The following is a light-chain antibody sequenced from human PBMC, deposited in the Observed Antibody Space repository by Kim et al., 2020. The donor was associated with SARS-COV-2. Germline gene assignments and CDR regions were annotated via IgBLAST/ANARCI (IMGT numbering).Light chain of an antibody. J-gene: IGLJ3*02. Sequence: QLVVTQSPSASASLGASVKLTCTLSSGHSTYAIAWHQQQPEKGPRYLMKVESDGSLTKGDGVPDRFSGSSSGAERYLSISSLQPEDEADYYCQTWDTGIRVFGGGTKVTVL. CDR1: SGHSTYA. CDR3: QTWDTGIRV. CDR2: VESDGSL. V-gene: IGLV4-69*01.